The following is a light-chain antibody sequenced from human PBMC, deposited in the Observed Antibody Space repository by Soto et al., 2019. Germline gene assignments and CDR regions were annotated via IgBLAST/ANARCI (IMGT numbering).Light chain of an antibody. V-gene: IGKV3-20*01. CDR1: QSVSSNY. Sequence: EIVLTQSPGTLSLSPGERATLSCRASQSVSSNYLAWYQQKPGQAPRLLIYGASSRATGIPDRFIGSGPGTDFTLTISRLEPEDFAVYYCQQYGGSPRVTFGGGTKVEIK. CDR2: GAS. J-gene: IGKJ4*01. CDR3: QQYGGSPRVT.